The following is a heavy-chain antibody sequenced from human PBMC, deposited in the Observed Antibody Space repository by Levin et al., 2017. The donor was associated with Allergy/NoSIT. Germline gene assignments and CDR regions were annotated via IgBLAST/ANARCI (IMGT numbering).Heavy chain of an antibody. D-gene: IGHD1/OR15-1a*01. V-gene: IGHV4-31*03. Sequence: PSETLSLTCTVSGGSISSGGYYWSWIRQHPGKGLEWIGYIYYSGISYYTSSLKSRLTMSVDTSKNQFSLKLTSVTAADTAVYYCARVLTNRDSDYFDYWGQGTLVTVSS. CDR2: IYYSGIS. CDR3: ARVLTNRDSDYFDY. CDR1: GGSISSGGYY. J-gene: IGHJ4*02.